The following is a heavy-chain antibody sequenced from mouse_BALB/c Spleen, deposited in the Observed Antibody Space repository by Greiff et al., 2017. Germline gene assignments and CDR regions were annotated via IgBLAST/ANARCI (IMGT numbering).Heavy chain of an antibody. CDR1: GYTFTDYE. Sequence: VQLQQSGAELVRPGASVTLSCKASGYTFTDYEMHWVKQTPVHGLEWIGAIDPETGGTAYNQKFKGKATLTADKSSSTAYMELRSLTSEDSAVYYCTRAYRYDGSFDYWGQGTTLTVSS. D-gene: IGHD2-14*01. CDR3: TRAYRYDGSFDY. J-gene: IGHJ2*01. V-gene: IGHV1-15*01. CDR2: IDPETGGT.